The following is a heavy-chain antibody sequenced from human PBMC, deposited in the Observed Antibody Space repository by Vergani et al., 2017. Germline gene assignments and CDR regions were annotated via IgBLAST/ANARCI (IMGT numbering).Heavy chain of an antibody. D-gene: IGHD2-2*02. Sequence: VQLQESGPGVVKPSQTLSLTCAVSGSSISSGDHCWTWVRQAPGKGLEWIGRIRSKNDGGTADYAAPLKGRFTISRDDSKDSAFLLVNNLKTEDTAVYFCYTDYHDYWGQGTLVTVSS. V-gene: IGHV3-15*01. J-gene: IGHJ4*02. CDR1: GSSISSGDHC. CDR3: YTDYHDY. CDR2: IRSKNDGGTA.